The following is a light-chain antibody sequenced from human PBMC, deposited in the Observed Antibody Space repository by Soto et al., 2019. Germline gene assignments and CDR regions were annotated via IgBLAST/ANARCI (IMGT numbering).Light chain of an antibody. CDR1: SSDVGGYKY. V-gene: IGLV2-14*01. CDR3: SSYTSSSTYV. J-gene: IGLJ1*01. Sequence: QSALTQPASVSGSPGQSITISCTGTSSDVGGYKYVSWYQQHPGKAPKLMIYEVSNRPSGVSNRFSGSQSGNTASLTISGLQAEDEADYYCSSYTSSSTYVFGTGTKGTVL. CDR2: EVS.